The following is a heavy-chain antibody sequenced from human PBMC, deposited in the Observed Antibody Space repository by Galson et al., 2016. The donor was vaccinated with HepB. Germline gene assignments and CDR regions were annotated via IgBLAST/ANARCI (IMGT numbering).Heavy chain of an antibody. D-gene: IGHD4/OR15-4a*01. CDR2: NYYSGST. Sequence: ETLSLTCTVSGGSISSDTNYWGWIRQPPGKGLEWIGNNYYSGSTNYNPSLESRVTISVDMSKNRFSLKLSSVTAADTAVYYCARGPGRLAVGAFGFDFWGQGSLVTVSS. CDR1: GGSISSDTNY. CDR3: ARGPGRLAVGAFGFDF. J-gene: IGHJ4*02. V-gene: IGHV4-39*01.